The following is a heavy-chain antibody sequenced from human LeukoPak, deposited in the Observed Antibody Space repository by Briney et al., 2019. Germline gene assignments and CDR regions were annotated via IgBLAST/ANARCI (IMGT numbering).Heavy chain of an antibody. D-gene: IGHD6-19*01. CDR1: GGSISSSSYY. Sequence: SETLSLTCTVSGGSISSSSYYWGWIRQPPGKGLEWIGSIYYSGSTYYNPSLKSRVTISVDTSKNQFSLKLSSVTAADTAVYYCAREGSSGRYPTGAFDIWGQGTMVTVSS. V-gene: IGHV4-39*07. CDR3: AREGSSGRYPTGAFDI. CDR2: IYYSGST. J-gene: IGHJ3*02.